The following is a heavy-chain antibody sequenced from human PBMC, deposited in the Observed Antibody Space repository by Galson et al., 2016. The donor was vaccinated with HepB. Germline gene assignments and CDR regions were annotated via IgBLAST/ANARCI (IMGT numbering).Heavy chain of an antibody. V-gene: IGHV5-51*01. CDR3: ARSFWSGYQSEDYYYGMDV. J-gene: IGHJ6*02. CDR1: GYSFTNYW. D-gene: IGHD3-3*01. CDR2: IYPGDSDT. Sequence: QSGAEVTKPGESLKISCKGSGYSFTNYWIAWVRQMPGKGLEWMGIIYPGDSDTTYSPSFEGQVTISADKSISTAYLQWSSLKASDTAMYYCARSFWSGYQSEDYYYGMDVWGQGTTVTVSS.